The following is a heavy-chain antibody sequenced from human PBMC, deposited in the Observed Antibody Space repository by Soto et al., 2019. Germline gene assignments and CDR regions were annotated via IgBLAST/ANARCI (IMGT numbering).Heavy chain of an antibody. D-gene: IGHD2-15*01. CDR3: AKDIYGFGVLVAATAQLDH. CDR1: GFTFSSYA. J-gene: IGHJ4*02. Sequence: EVQLLESGGGLVQPGGSLRLSCAASGFTFSSYAMSWVRQAPGKGLEWVSGISGDSARKMYADAVKGRFTISRDNSKNTLYLHINSLRAEDTAIHYCAKDIYGFGVLVAATAQLDHWGQGTLVTVSS. V-gene: IGHV3-23*01. CDR2: ISGDSARK.